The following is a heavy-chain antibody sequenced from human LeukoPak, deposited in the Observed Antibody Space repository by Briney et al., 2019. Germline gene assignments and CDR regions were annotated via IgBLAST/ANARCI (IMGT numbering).Heavy chain of an antibody. CDR3: AKPLFRGLYYYISCDSYFVY. J-gene: IGHJ4*02. Sequence: GGSLRLSCAASGFTFSSYGMHWVRQAPGKGLEWVAVISDDGSNKYYADSVKGRFTISRDNSKNTLYLQMNSLRAEDTAVYYCAKPLFRGLYYYISCDSYFVYWGEGALGTVSS. CDR1: GFTFSSYG. D-gene: IGHD3-22*01. V-gene: IGHV3-30*18. CDR2: ISDDGSNK.